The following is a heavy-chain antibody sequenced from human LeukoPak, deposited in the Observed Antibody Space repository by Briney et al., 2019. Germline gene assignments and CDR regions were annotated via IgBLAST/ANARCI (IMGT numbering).Heavy chain of an antibody. D-gene: IGHD6-19*01. J-gene: IGHJ4*02. CDR3: ARERIAVAGVVNY. CDR2: ISSSSSTI. CDR1: GFTFSSYS. Sequence: GGSLRLSCAASGFTFSSYSMNWVRQAPGKGLEWVSYISSSSSTIYYADSVKGRFTISRDNAKNSLYLQMNSLRAEDTAVYYCARERIAVAGVVNYWGQGTLVTVSS. V-gene: IGHV3-48*04.